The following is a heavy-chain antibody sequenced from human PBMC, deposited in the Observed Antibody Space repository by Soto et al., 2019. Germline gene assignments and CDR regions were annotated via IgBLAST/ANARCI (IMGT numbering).Heavy chain of an antibody. D-gene: IGHD3-22*01. J-gene: IGHJ4*02. CDR2: ISSSSAYI. V-gene: IGHV3-21*01. Sequence: EVQLVESGGGLVKPGGSLRLSCAASGFTFSSYSMKWVRQAPGKGLEWVSSISSSSAYIFYADSVKGRFTISRDNAKNSRYLQRNSRRAEDTAVYYCARETYDSGGWSPKEGYWGQGALVTVSS. CDR3: ARETYDSGGWSPKEGY. CDR1: GFTFSSYS.